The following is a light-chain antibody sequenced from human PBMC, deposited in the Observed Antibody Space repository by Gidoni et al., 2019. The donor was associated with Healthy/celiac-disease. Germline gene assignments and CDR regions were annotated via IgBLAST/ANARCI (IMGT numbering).Light chain of an antibody. Sequence: QSALTHPRSVSGSPGQSVTISCTGTSSDVGGYNYVSWYQQHPGKAPKLMIYDVSKRPSGVPDRFSGSKSGNTASLTISGLQAEDEADYYCCSYAGSYTLFGGGTKLTVL. CDR3: CSYAGSYTL. CDR2: DVS. V-gene: IGLV2-11*01. CDR1: SSDVGGYNY. J-gene: IGLJ2*01.